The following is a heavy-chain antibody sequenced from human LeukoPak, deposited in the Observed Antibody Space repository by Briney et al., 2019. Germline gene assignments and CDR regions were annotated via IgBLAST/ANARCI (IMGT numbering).Heavy chain of an antibody. CDR1: GFSFTNYA. J-gene: IGHJ4*02. CDR3: ARDDTSAHFFDY. D-gene: IGHD3-10*01. CDR2: SMKGGGET. V-gene: IGHV3-21*01. Sequence: GGSLRLSCVASGFSFTNYAMSWVRQAPARGPEWLSSMKGGGETFYADSVKGRFTISRDNAKNSLYLQMNTLRAEDTAVYYCARDDTSAHFFDYWGQGTLVTVSS.